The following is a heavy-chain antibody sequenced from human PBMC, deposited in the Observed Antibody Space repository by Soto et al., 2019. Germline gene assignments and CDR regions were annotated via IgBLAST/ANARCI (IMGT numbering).Heavy chain of an antibody. CDR2: IDPSDSYT. CDR1: GYSFTSYW. V-gene: IGHV5-10-1*01. D-gene: IGHD2-8*01. Sequence: GESLKISCKGSGYSFTSYWISWVRQMPGKGLEWMGRIDPSDSYTNYSPSFQGHVTISADKSISTAYLQWSSLKASDTAMYYCARRLRMVYYYGMDVWGQGTTVTVPS. J-gene: IGHJ6*02. CDR3: ARRLRMVYYYGMDV.